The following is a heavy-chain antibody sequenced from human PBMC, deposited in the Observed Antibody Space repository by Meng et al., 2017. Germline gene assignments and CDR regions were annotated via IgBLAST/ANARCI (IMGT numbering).Heavy chain of an antibody. J-gene: IGHJ1*01. CDR2: IIPILGIA. V-gene: IGHV1-69*02. CDR1: GCTISSST. Sequence: QVHLLQFWSEFHRPGSTVKVSCKASGCTISSSTISWVRQAPVKGLEWMGRIIPILGIANYAQKFQGRVTITADKSTSTAYMELSSLRSEDTAVYYCASELLNYYGSGSYLGYFQHWGQGTLVTVSS. CDR3: ASELLNYYGSGSYLGYFQH. D-gene: IGHD3-10*01.